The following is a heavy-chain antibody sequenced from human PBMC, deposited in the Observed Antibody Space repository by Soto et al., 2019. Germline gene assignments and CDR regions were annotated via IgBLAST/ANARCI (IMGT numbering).Heavy chain of an antibody. CDR3: PPSGGYHDVLDI. D-gene: IGHD3-22*01. CDR1: GFTFRNYA. Sequence: GGSLRLSCAASGFTFRNYAMSWVRQAPGKGLEWVSAISGSGGSTYYTDSVKGRFTISRDNSKNTLYLQVNGLRVEDTAVSYCPPSGGYHDVLDIWGQGTMVTVSS. CDR2: ISGSGGST. V-gene: IGHV3-23*01. J-gene: IGHJ3*02.